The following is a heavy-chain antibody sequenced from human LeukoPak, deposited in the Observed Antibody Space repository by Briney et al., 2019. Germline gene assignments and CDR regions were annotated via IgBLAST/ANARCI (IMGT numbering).Heavy chain of an antibody. V-gene: IGHV3-30*03. Sequence: GGSLRLSCAASGFIFSRYGMQWVRQAPGKGLEWVAIISYDGSNEYYADSVKGRFSISRGNSKNTLYLQMNSLRAEDTAVYYCARGILWFGDWGQGTLVTVSS. CDR1: GFIFSRYG. J-gene: IGHJ4*02. CDR2: ISYDGSNE. D-gene: IGHD3-10*01. CDR3: ARGILWFGD.